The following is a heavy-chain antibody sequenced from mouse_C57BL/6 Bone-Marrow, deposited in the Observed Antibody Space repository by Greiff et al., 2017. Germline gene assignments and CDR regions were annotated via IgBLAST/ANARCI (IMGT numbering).Heavy chain of an antibody. CDR2: IDPSDSYT. CDR1: GYTFTSYW. CDR3: ARRDYGGY. Sequence: VQLQQPGAELVKPGASVKLSCKASGYTFTSYWLQWVKQRPGQGLEWIGEIDPSDSYTNYNQKFKGKATLTVETSSSTAYMQLSSLTTEDSAVYYCARRDYGGYWGQGTTLTVSS. D-gene: IGHD1-2*01. J-gene: IGHJ2*01. V-gene: IGHV1-50*01.